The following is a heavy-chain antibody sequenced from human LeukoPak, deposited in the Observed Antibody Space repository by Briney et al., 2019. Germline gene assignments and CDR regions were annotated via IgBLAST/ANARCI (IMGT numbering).Heavy chain of an antibody. CDR2: ISHGGDT. J-gene: IGHJ4*02. CDR3: ARRPRGFVGFDF. Sequence: KPSGTLSLTRTVSGVSIRSDNWWSWVRQSPGKGLEWIGEISHGGDTNYISSLKSRVTMSLDKSKNYFSLELSSVTAADTAAYYCARRPRGFVGFDFWGQGIVVTVSS. D-gene: IGHD2-15*01. CDR1: GVSIRSDNW. V-gene: IGHV4-4*02.